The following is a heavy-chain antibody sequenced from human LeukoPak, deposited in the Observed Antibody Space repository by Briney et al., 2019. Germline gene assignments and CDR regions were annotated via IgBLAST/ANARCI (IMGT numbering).Heavy chain of an antibody. CDR1: GFTFSSYA. Sequence: TGGSLRLSCAASGFTFSSYAVSWVRQAPGKGLEWVSGISGSGGSTYYADSVKGRFTISRDNSKNTLYLQMNSLRAEDTAVYYCAKTSAEWVLFRFDYWGQGTLVTVSS. D-gene: IGHD3-3*01. J-gene: IGHJ4*02. CDR3: AKTSAEWVLFRFDY. V-gene: IGHV3-23*01. CDR2: ISGSGGST.